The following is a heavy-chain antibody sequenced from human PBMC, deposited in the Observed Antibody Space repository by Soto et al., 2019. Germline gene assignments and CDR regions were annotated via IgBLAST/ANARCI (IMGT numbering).Heavy chain of an antibody. V-gene: IGHV3-33*01. CDR3: ARESLYSDSSPSALDI. J-gene: IGHJ3*02. CDR2: IWYDGTVK. Sequence: QVQLVESGGGVVQPGTSLRLSCAASGFTFRSHGMHWVRQAPGKGLEWVAVIWYDGTVKYYTDSVKGRFTISRDNSKNTLYLQMNSLRAEDTAVYYCARESLYSDSSPSALDIWGQGTRVTVSS. CDR1: GFTFRSHG. D-gene: IGHD1-26*01.